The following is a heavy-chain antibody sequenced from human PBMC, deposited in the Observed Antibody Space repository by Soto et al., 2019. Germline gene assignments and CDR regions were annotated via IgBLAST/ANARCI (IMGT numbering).Heavy chain of an antibody. D-gene: IGHD3-9*01. Sequence: EMQLEESGGGLVQPGGSLRLSCAASGFTLSSYDIHWVRQATGEGLAWVSGIGSGGDTHYADSVKGRFIISREDGKNSLYLQMNNLRVGDTAVYYCTRKTPPTGMEVWGQGATVTVSS. CDR1: GFTLSSYD. V-gene: IGHV3-13*01. CDR2: IGSGGDT. CDR3: TRKTPPTGMEV. J-gene: IGHJ6*02.